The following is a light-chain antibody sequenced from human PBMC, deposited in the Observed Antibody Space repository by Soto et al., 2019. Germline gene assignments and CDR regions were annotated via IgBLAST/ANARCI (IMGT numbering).Light chain of an antibody. CDR2: GNN. V-gene: IGLV1-40*03. CDR1: SSNIGAGFD. J-gene: IGLJ1*01. CDR3: KSYDTNLSPGSV. Sequence: QSALTQSPSVSGAPGQRVSISCTGTSSNIGAGFDVHWYQQLPATAPKLLLYGNNNRPSGVPDRFSGSKSGASASLAITGLQAEDQADYYCKSYDTNLSPGSVFGPGTNLTVL.